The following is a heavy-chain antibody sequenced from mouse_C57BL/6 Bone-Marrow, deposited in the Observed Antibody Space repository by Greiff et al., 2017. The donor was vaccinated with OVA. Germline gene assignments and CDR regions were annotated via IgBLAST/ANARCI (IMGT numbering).Heavy chain of an antibody. J-gene: IGHJ1*03. CDR3: ARSDYGSSYDWYFDV. Sequence: VQLQQPGAELVKPGASVKLSCKASGYTFTSYWMHWVKQRPGRGLEWIGRIDPNSGGTKYNEKFKSKATLTVDKPSSTAYLQLSSLTSEDSAVYYCARSDYGSSYDWYFDVWGTGTTVTVSS. V-gene: IGHV1-72*01. CDR2: IDPNSGGT. CDR1: GYTFTSYW. D-gene: IGHD1-1*01.